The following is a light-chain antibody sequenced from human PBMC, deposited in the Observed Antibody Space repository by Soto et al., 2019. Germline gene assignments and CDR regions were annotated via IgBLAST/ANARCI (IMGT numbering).Light chain of an antibody. CDR3: TSYAGTYSFFYV. J-gene: IGLJ1*01. CDR2: EVS. Sequence: SALTRPPSASGSPGQSVTISCTGTSSDVGAYNYVSWYQQLPGKAPKLIIYEVSKRPSGFPDRFSGSKSGNTASLTVSGLQAEDEADYYCTSYAGTYSFFYVFGTGTKVTAL. V-gene: IGLV2-8*01. CDR1: SSDVGAYNY.